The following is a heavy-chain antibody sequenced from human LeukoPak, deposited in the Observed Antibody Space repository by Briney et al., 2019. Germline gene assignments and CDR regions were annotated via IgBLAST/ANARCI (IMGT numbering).Heavy chain of an antibody. CDR1: GGSISSYY. V-gene: IGHV4-4*09. J-gene: IGHJ3*02. D-gene: IGHD3-16*02. CDR2: IYNIQYT. Sequence: PSETLSLTCTVSGGSISSYYWNWVRQSPGKGLEWIGRIYNIQYTEYNPSLKSRVSISVDTSKSQFSLNLNSVTAADTAVYYCARRVSLYAAFDIWGLGTLVTVSS. CDR3: ARRVSLYAAFDI.